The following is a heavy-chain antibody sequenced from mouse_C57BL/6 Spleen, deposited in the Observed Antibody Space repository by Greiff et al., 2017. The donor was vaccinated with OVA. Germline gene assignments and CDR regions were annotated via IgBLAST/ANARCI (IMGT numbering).Heavy chain of an antibody. Sequence: VQLQQPGAELVRPGTSVKLSCKASGYTFTSYWMHWVKQRPGQGLEWIGVIDPSDSYTNYNQKFKGKATLTVDTSSSTAYMQLSSLTSEDSAVYYCAHGSSYYFDYWGQGTTLTVSS. V-gene: IGHV1-59*01. D-gene: IGHD1-1*01. CDR3: AHGSSYYFDY. J-gene: IGHJ2*01. CDR1: GYTFTSYW. CDR2: IDPSDSYT.